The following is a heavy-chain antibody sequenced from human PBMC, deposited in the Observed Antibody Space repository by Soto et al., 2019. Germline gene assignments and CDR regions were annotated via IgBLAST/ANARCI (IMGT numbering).Heavy chain of an antibody. D-gene: IGHD6-19*01. CDR1: GGSISSSSYY. CDR2: IYYSGST. Sequence: SETLSLTCTVSGGSISSSSYYWGWIRQPPGKGPEWIGSIYYSGSTYYNPSLKSRVTISVDTSKNQFSLKLSSVTAADTAVYYCARLAVAGANYFDYWGQGTLVTVSS. J-gene: IGHJ4*02. V-gene: IGHV4-39*01. CDR3: ARLAVAGANYFDY.